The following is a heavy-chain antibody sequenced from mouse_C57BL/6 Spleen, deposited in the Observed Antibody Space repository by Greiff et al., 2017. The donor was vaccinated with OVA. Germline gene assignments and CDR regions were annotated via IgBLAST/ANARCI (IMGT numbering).Heavy chain of an antibody. D-gene: IGHD2-1*01. CDR2: IDPENGDT. CDR3: TPYGNYRGYAMDY. V-gene: IGHV14-4*01. J-gene: IGHJ4*01. CDR1: GFNIKDDY. Sequence: EVQLQQSGAELVRPGASVKLSCTASGFNIKDDYMHWVKQRPEQGLEWIGWIDPENGDTEYASKFQGKATITADTSSNTAYLQLSSLTSEDTAVYYCTPYGNYRGYAMDYWGQGTSVTVSS.